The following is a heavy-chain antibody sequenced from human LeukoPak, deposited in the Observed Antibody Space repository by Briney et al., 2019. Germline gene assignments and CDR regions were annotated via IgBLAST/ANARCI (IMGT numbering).Heavy chain of an antibody. CDR1: GYTFIGYY. CDR2: INPNSGGT. Sequence: ASVKVSCKASGYTFIGYYLHWVRQAPGQGLEWMGWINPNSGGTNYAQKFLGRVTMTRDTSITTAYMELSGLRSDDTAVHYCARVQWQQLVDYWGQGTLVTVSS. J-gene: IGHJ4*02. D-gene: IGHD6-13*01. V-gene: IGHV1-2*02. CDR3: ARVQWQQLVDY.